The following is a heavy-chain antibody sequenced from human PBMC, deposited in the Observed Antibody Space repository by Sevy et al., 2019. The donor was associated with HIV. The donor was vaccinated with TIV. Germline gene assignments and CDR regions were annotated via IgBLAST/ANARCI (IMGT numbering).Heavy chain of an antibody. D-gene: IGHD3-10*01. V-gene: IGHV3-7*01. CDR3: ARGPYGSGSYYNPSFDYYYGMDV. J-gene: IGHJ6*02. CDR1: GFTFSSYW. CDR2: IKQDGSEK. Sequence: GGSLRLSCAASGFTFSSYWMSWVRQAPGKGLEWVANIKQDGSEKYYVDSVKGRFTISRDNAKNSLYLQMNSLRAEGTAVYYCARGPYGSGSYYNPSFDYYYGMDVWGQGTTVTVSS.